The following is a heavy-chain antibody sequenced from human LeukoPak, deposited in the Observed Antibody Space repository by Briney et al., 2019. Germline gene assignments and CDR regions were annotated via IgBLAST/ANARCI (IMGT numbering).Heavy chain of an antibody. D-gene: IGHD3-10*01. CDR3: ARVGTYYRSLDS. V-gene: IGHV4-59*01. CDR2: IYHSGGT. Sequence: SETLSLTCTVSGGSINDASWNWIRQPPGQGLAWIGYIYHSGGTNYNPSLKSRVTISLDTSKNQFSLKLSSVTAADTAVYYCARVGTYYRSLDSWGQGTLVTVSS. J-gene: IGHJ4*02. CDR1: GGSINDAS.